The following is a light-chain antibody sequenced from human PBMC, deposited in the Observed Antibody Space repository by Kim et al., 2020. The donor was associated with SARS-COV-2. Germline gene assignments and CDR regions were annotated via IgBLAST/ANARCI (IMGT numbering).Light chain of an antibody. CDR1: QDIRND. J-gene: IGKJ5*01. V-gene: IGKV1-17*01. CDR2: GAS. Sequence: DIQMTQSPSSLSASVGDRVTITCRASQDIRNDLGWYQQNPGRAPKRLIYGASSLQSGVPSRVSGSGSGTEFTLTISSVQPEDFATYFTLKHNTYPITFGQGTRLEIK. CDR3: LKHNTYPIT.